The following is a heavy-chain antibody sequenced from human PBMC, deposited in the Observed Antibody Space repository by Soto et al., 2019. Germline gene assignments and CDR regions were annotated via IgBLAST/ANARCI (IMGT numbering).Heavy chain of an antibody. J-gene: IGHJ4*02. CDR2: IKQDESEK. CDR1: GFTFSNSW. V-gene: IGHV3-7*03. CDR3: ARLSIAAANGDY. Sequence: GGSLRLSCEASGFTFSNSWMSWVRQAPEKGLEWVANIKQDESEKYYVDSVKGRFTISRDNAKNSLYLQMNSLTAEDTAVYYCARLSIAAANGDYWGQGALVTVYS. D-gene: IGHD6-13*01.